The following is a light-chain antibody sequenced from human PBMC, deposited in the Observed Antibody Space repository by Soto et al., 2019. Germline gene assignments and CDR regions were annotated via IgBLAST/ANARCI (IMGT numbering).Light chain of an antibody. CDR2: GAS. J-gene: IGKJ1*01. Sequence: EIVLTQSPGTLSLSPGERATLSCRASQRVSSSYLAWYQQKPGQSPRLLIYGASSRATGIPDRFSGSGSGTDFTLTISRREPEDFAVYYCQKYCSSPLAFGHGTKVEIK. CDR1: QRVSSSY. CDR3: QKYCSSPLA. V-gene: IGKV3-20*01.